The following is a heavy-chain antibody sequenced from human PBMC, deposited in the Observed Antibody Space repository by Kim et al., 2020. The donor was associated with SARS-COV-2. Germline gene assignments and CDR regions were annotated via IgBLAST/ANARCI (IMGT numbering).Heavy chain of an antibody. D-gene: IGHD3-22*01. J-gene: IGHJ4*02. Sequence: GSLSLTCTVSGGSISSSSYYWGWIRQPPGKGLEWIGSIYYSGSTYYNPSLKSRVTISVDTSKNQFSLKLSSVTAADTAVYYCARHVTYYYDSRFDYWGQGTLVTVSS. CDR3: ARHVTYYYDSRFDY. CDR1: GGSISSSSYY. V-gene: IGHV4-39*01. CDR2: IYYSGST.